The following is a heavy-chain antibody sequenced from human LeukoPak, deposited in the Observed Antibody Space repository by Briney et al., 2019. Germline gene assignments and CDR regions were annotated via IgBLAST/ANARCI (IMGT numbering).Heavy chain of an antibody. CDR1: GFTVSSNY. V-gene: IGHV3-66*01. CDR2: IYSGGST. J-gene: IGHJ6*03. CDR3: AREATGIAAAATGYVGYYYYYMDV. Sequence: GGSLRLSCAASGFTVSSNYMSWVRQAPGKGLEWVSVIYSGGSTYYADSVKGRFTISRDNSKNTLYLQMNSLRAEDTAVYYCAREATGIAAAATGYVGYYYYYMDVWGKGTTVTISS. D-gene: IGHD6-13*01.